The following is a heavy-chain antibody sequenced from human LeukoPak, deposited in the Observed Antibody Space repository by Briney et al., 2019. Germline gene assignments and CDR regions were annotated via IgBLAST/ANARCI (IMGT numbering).Heavy chain of an antibody. J-gene: IGHJ4*02. CDR1: GYTFTSYG. CDR2: ISAYNGNT. CDR3: ARESMTTVTAGYDY. V-gene: IGHV1-18*01. D-gene: IGHD4-17*01. Sequence: GASVKVSCKASGYTFTSYGISWVRQAPGQGLEWMGWISAYNGNTNYAQKLQGRVTMTRDTSISTAYMELSRLRSDDTAVYYCARESMTTVTAGYDYWGQGTLVTVSS.